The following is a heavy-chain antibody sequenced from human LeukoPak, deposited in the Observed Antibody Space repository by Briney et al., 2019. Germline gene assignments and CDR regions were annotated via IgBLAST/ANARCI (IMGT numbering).Heavy chain of an antibody. CDR1: GFTFSSYA. V-gene: IGHV3-23*01. CDR2: INDSGGGT. CDR3: AKAKQWLVRWYFDL. J-gene: IGHJ2*01. Sequence: GGSLRLSCAASGFTFSSYAMSWVRQAPGKGLEWVSGINDSGGGTNYADSARGRFTISRDNSKNTLYLQMNSLRAEDTAVYYCAKAKQWLVRWYFDLWGRGTLVTVSS. D-gene: IGHD6-19*01.